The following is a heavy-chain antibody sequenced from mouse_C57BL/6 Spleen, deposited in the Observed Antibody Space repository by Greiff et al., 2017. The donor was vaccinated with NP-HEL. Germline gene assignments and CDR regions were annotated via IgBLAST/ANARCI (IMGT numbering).Heavy chain of an antibody. CDR3: ARASSGFPFDY. V-gene: IGHV1-4*01. J-gene: IGHJ2*01. CDR2: INPSSGYT. D-gene: IGHD3-2*02. CDR1: GYTFTSYT. Sequence: VQLQQSGAELARPGASVKMSCKASGYTFTSYTMHWVKQRPGQGLEWIGYINPSSGYTKYNQKFKDKATLTADKSSSTAYMQLSSLTSEDSAVYYCARASSGFPFDYWGQGTTLTVSS.